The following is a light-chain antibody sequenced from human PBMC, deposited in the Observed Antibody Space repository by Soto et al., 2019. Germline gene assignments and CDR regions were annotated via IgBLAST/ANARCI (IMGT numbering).Light chain of an antibody. CDR1: QTISSW. CDR3: QQYNTLWT. CDR2: DAS. J-gene: IGKJ1*01. V-gene: IGKV1-5*01. Sequence: DIQMTQSPSTLSGSVGDRVTITCRASQTISSWLAWYQQKPGKAPKLLIYDASSLGSGVPSRFSGSGSGTEFTLTISSLQPDDFATYYCQQYNTLWTFGQGTKVDIK.